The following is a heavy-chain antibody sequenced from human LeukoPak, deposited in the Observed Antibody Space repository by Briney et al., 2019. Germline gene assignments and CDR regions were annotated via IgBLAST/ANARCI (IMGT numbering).Heavy chain of an antibody. CDR3: ASFKGGYSGYGGY. CDR2: IYHSGST. J-gene: IGHJ4*02. D-gene: IGHD5-12*01. V-gene: IGHV4-4*02. CDR1: GGSISSSNW. Sequence: SGTLSLTCAVSGGSISSSNWWSWVRQPPGKGLEWIGEIYHSGSTNYNPSPKSRVTISVDKSKNQFSLKLSSVTAADTAVYYCASFKGGYSGYGGYWGQGTLVTVSS.